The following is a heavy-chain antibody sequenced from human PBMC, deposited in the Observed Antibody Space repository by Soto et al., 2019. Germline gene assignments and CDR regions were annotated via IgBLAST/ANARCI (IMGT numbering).Heavy chain of an antibody. Sequence: QVQLVESGGGLVKPGGSLRLSCAASGFTFSDYYMSWIRQAPGKGLEWGSYISSSGSTIYYADSVKGRFTITRDNAKILLYPHMTSLRAEDTAVYYCARTRNDFWSGYLDSWGQGTMVTVPS. J-gene: IGHJ4*02. CDR3: ARTRNDFWSGYLDS. D-gene: IGHD3-3*01. CDR2: ISSSGSTI. V-gene: IGHV3-11*01. CDR1: GFTFSDYY.